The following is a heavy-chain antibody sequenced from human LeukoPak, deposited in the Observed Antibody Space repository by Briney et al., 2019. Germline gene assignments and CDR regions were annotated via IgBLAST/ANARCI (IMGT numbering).Heavy chain of an antibody. Sequence: PGGSLRLSCAASGFTVSSSYMSWVRQAPGKGLEWASVIYSGGRTYYADSVRGRFTISRDKSKNTLSLQMNSLRAEDTAVYYCARNWGNWYFDLWGRGTLVTVSS. J-gene: IGHJ2*01. D-gene: IGHD3-16*01. CDR2: IYSGGRT. CDR1: GFTVSSSY. V-gene: IGHV3-66*01. CDR3: ARNWGNWYFDL.